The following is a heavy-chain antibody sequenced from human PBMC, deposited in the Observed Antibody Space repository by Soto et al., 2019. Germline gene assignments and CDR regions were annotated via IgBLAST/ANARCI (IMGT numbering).Heavy chain of an antibody. V-gene: IGHV1-18*01. CDR2: ISPKYGDT. CDR1: GYTFSNYA. CDR3: QREGIDLAPDH. D-gene: IGHD3-10*01. Sequence: ASVKVSCKASGYTFSNYASSWERQAPGQGLEWMGWISPKYGDTEYAQKFRGRVTMTADEVTSTVYLDLSSLRSDDTAVYYCQREGIDLAPDHWGHGTQVTSSS. J-gene: IGHJ4*01.